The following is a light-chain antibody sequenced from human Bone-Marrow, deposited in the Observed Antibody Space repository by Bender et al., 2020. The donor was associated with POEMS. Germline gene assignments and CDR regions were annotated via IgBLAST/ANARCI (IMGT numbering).Light chain of an antibody. J-gene: IGLJ2*01. CDR1: NIEGKS. V-gene: IGLV3-21*03. Sequence: SYVLTQPPSVSVAPGKTATITCGGNNIEGKSVHWYQQRSGQAPLLVVNADADRPSRIPERFSGSNSGNTATLTITRVEAGDEADYYCQVWDSPTEQLFFGGGTKLTVL. CDR2: ADA. CDR3: QVWDSPTEQLF.